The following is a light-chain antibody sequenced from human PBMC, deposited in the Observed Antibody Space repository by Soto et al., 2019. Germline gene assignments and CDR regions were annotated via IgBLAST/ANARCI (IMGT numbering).Light chain of an antibody. J-gene: IGLJ3*02. CDR1: SSDVGAYKY. CDR3: TSYVGNDIWV. Sequence: QSVLTQPPSASGSPGQSVTISCTGTSSDVGAYKYVSWYQQYPGKAPKLMIYEVNKRPSGVPERFSGSKSGNTASLTVSGLQAEDEADYYCTSYVGNDIWVFGGGTKLTVL. CDR2: EVN. V-gene: IGLV2-8*01.